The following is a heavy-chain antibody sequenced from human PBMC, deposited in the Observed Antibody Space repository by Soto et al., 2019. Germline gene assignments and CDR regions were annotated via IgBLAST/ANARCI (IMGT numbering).Heavy chain of an antibody. CDR3: ARDIDG. CDR2: ISSRSSTI. J-gene: IGHJ4*02. Sequence: EVQVVESGGGLVQPGGSLRLSCAASGFTFSSYSMNWVRQAPGKGLEWVSYISSRSSTIFYADSVKGRFTISGDNAKNSLYLQMNSLGAEDTAVYYCARDIDGGGQGTLVPVSS. CDR1: GFTFSSYS. V-gene: IGHV3-48*01. D-gene: IGHD2-15*01.